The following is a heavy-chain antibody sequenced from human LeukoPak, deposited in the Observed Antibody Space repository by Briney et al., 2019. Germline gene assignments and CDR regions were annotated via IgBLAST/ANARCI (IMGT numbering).Heavy chain of an antibody. J-gene: IGHJ4*02. CDR1: GFTFDDYA. D-gene: IGHD3-9*01. CDR3: AKDMKVDILTGYFDY. V-gene: IGHV3-9*01. CDR2: ISWNSGSI. Sequence: PGGSLRLSCAASGFTFDDYAMHWVRQAPGKDLEWVSGISWNSGSIGYADSVKGRFTISRDNAKNSLYLQMNSLRAEDTALYYCAKDMKVDILTGYFDYWGQGTLVTVSS.